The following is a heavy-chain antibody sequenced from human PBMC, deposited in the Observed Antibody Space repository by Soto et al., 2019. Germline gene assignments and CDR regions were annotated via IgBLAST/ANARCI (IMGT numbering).Heavy chain of an antibody. Sequence: ASVKVSCKASGYTFTSYYMHWVRQAPGQGLEWMGIINPSGGSTSYAQKFQGRVTMTRDTSTSTVYMELSSLRSEDTAVYYCARDRRTGDKLYYTPMALWGQGTLVTVSS. CDR2: INPSGGST. CDR3: ARDRRTGDKLYYTPMAL. D-gene: IGHD5-18*01. V-gene: IGHV1-46*01. CDR1: GYTFTSYY. J-gene: IGHJ4*02.